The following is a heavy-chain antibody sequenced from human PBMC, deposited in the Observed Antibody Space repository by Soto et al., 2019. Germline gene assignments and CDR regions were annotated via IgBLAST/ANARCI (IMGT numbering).Heavy chain of an antibody. CDR3: AREGLVAGTYYYGMDV. J-gene: IGHJ6*02. D-gene: IGHD6-19*01. CDR2: IYSGGST. CDR1: GFTVSSNY. V-gene: IGHV3-53*01. Sequence: GGSLRLSCAASGFTVSSNYMSWVRQAPGKGLEWVSVIYSGGSTYYADSVKGRFTISRDNSKNTLYLQMNSLRAEDTAVYYCAREGLVAGTYYYGMDVWGQGTTVTVSS.